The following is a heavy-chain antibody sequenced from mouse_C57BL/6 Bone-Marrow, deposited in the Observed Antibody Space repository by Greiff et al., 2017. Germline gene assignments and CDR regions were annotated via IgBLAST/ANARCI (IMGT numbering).Heavy chain of an antibody. CDR3: AMGGDYDDFDY. D-gene: IGHD2-4*01. V-gene: IGHV1-74*01. Sequence: QVQLKQPGAELVKPGASVKVSCKASGYTFTSYWMHWVKQRPGQGLEWIGRIHPSDSDTNYNQKFKGKATLTVDKSSSTAYMQLSSLTSEDSAVYYCAMGGDYDDFDYWGQGTTLTVSS. CDR2: IHPSDSDT. CDR1: GYTFTSYW. J-gene: IGHJ2*01.